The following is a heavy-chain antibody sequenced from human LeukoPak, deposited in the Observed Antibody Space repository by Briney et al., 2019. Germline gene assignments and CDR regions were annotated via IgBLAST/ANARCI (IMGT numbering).Heavy chain of an antibody. V-gene: IGHV1-18*01. D-gene: IGHD6-19*01. CDR2: ISAYNGNT. J-gene: IGHJ6*03. Sequence: ASVKVSCKVSGYTLTELSMHWVRQAPGQGLEWMGWISAYNGNTNYAQKPQGRVTMTTDTSTSTAYMELRSLRSDDTAVYYCARAYSSGIYYYYYMDVWGKGTTVTVSS. CDR1: GYTLTELS. CDR3: ARAYSSGIYYYYYMDV.